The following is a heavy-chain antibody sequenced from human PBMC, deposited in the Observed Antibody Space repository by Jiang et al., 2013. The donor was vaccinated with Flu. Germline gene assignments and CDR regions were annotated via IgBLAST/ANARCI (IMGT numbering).Heavy chain of an antibody. J-gene: IGHJ5*02. Sequence: QKFQGRVTITRDTSASTAYMELSSLRSEDTAVYYCARDRSMITFGGGSWFDPWGQGALVTVSS. V-gene: IGHV1-3*01. D-gene: IGHD3-16*01. CDR3: ARDRSMITFGGGSWFDP.